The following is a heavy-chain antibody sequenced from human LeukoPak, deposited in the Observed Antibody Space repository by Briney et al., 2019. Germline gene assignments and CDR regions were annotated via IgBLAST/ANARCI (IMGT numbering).Heavy chain of an antibody. CDR2: VYYSGST. CDR3: ARDTGDSGGYFDL. D-gene: IGHD2-21*02. CDR1: GGSISSYY. Sequence: SETLSLTCTVSGGSISSYYWSWIRQPPGKGLEWIGYVYYSGSTNYNPSLKSRVTISVDTSKNQFSLKLTSVTAADTAVYYCARDTGDSGGYFDLWGQGSLVTVSS. J-gene: IGHJ4*02. V-gene: IGHV4-59*01.